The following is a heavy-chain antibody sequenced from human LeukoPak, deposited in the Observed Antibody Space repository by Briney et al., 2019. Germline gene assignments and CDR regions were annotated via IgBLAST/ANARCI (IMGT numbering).Heavy chain of an antibody. D-gene: IGHD4/OR15-4a*01. V-gene: IGHV3-23*01. CDR2: IGGGGVDT. CDR1: GFTFSSYA. CDR3: AQDMVPMNVVSDPFDI. J-gene: IGHJ3*02. Sequence: GGSLRLSCAASGFTFSSYAMNWVRQAPGKGLEWVSHIGGGGVDTYYADSVKGRFTISRDNPKSTLYLQLTSLRADDAAVYFCAQDMVPMNVVSDPFDIWGQGTIVT.